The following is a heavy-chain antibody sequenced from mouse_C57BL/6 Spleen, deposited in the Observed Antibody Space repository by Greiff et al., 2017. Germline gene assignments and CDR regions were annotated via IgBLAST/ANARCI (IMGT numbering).Heavy chain of an antibody. D-gene: IGHD1-1*01. CDR1: GYTFTSYG. Sequence: QVQLQQSGAELARPGASVKLSCKASGYTFTSYGISWVQQRPGQGLEWIGEINPRSGNTYYNEKFKGKATLTADKSSSTAYMELRSLTSEDSAVDFCARCYYGSSDAMDYWGQGTSVTVSS. CDR3: ARCYYGSSDAMDY. V-gene: IGHV1-81*01. J-gene: IGHJ4*01. CDR2: INPRSGNT.